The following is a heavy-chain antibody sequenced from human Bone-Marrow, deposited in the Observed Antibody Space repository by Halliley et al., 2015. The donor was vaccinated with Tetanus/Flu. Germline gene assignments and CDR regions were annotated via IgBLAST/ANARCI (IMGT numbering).Heavy chain of an antibody. CDR3: ARYGGATEKWIPGVTVWCFDP. CDR2: IHHSGSA. V-gene: IGHV4-34*01. Sequence: LRLSCAVYGGSFSGYYWTWIRQPPGKGLEWVGEIHHSGSAKYNPSLESRVTISLDTSKNQFSLKLTSVVAEDTAVYYCARYGGATEKWIPGVTVWCFDPWGQGTLVPVSS. CDR1: GGSFSGYY. J-gene: IGHJ5*02. D-gene: IGHD1-20*01.